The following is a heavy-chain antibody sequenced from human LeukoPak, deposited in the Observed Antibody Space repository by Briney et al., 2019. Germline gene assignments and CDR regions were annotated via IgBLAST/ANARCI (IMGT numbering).Heavy chain of an antibody. CDR1: GYTFTSYY. J-gene: IGHJ6*02. D-gene: IGHD6-13*01. CDR3: ARDQQLGRRSYYYGMDV. V-gene: IGHV1-2*02. CDR2: INPNSGGT. Sequence: ASVRVSCKASGYTFTSYYMHWVRQAPGQGLEWMGWINPNSGGTNYAQKFQGRVTMTRDTSISTAYMELSRLRSDDTAVYYCARDQQLGRRSYYYGMDVWGQGTTVTVSS.